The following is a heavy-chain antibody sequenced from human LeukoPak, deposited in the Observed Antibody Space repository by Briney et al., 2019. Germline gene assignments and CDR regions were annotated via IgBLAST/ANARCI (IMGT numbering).Heavy chain of an antibody. CDR3: ARSRGYDTKDFDY. CDR2: ISSNGGST. V-gene: IGHV3-64*01. J-gene: IGHJ4*02. D-gene: IGHD5-12*01. Sequence: GGSLRLSCAASGVAFSSYHMHWVRQAPGKGLEYVSGISSNGGSTYYANSVKGRFTISRDNSKNTLYLQMGSLRAEDMAVYYCARSRGYDTKDFDYWGQGTLVTVSS. CDR1: GVAFSSYH.